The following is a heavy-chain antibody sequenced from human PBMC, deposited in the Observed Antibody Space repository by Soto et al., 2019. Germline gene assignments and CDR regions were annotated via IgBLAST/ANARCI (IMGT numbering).Heavy chain of an antibody. J-gene: IGHJ4*02. D-gene: IGHD5-12*01. V-gene: IGHV1-69*13. CDR3: ATTRDGYNRKNFDY. CDR1: GGTFSSYA. CDR2: IIPIFGTA. Sequence: SVKVSCKASGGTFSSYAISWVRQAPGQGLEWMGGIIPIFGTANYAQKFQGRVTITADESTSTAYMELSSLRSEDTAVYYCATTRDGYNRKNFDYWGQGXLVTVYS.